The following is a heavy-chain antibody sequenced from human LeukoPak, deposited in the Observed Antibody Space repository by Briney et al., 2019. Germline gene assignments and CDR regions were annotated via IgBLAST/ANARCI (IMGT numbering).Heavy chain of an antibody. CDR2: INSDGSST. J-gene: IGHJ4*02. CDR3: ARSIAARSFDY. CDR1: GFTFSSYW. D-gene: IGHD6-6*01. Sequence: PGRSLRLSCAASGFTFSSYWMHWVRQAPGKGLVWVSRINSDGSSTNYADSVKGRFTISRDNAKNTLYLQMNSLRAEDTAVYYCARSIAARSFDYWGQGTLVTVSS. V-gene: IGHV3-74*01.